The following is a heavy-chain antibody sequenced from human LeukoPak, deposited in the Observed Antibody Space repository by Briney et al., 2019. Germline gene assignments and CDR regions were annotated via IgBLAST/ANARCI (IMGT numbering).Heavy chain of an antibody. Sequence: GESLKISCKGSGYRFTSYWIGWVRQMPGKDLEWMGIIYPGDSDTRYSPSFQGQVTISADKSISTAYLQWSSLKASDSAMYYCATLAYCGGDCYSGSFDYWGQGTLVTVSS. D-gene: IGHD2-21*02. J-gene: IGHJ4*02. CDR2: IYPGDSDT. CDR1: GYRFTSYW. CDR3: ATLAYCGGDCYSGSFDY. V-gene: IGHV5-51*01.